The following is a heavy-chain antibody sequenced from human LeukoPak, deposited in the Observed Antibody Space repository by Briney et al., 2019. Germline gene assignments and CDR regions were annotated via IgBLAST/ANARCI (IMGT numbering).Heavy chain of an antibody. Sequence: SETLSLTCTVSGGSGSSYYWSWIRQSPEKGLEWIGYIYYSGSTKYNPSLKSRVTLSVDTSKNQFSLKLSSVTAADTAVYYCARAGADVWGQGTTVTVSS. CDR3: ARAGADV. CDR1: GGSGSSYY. V-gene: IGHV4-59*08. CDR2: IYYSGST. J-gene: IGHJ6*02.